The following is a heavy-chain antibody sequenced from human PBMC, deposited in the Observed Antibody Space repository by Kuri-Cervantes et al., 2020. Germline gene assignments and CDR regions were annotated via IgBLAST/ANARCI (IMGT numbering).Heavy chain of an antibody. CDR1: GFTFDDYA. Sequence: GGSLRLSCAASGFTFDDYAMFWVRQIPGTGLEWVSSVNWNGGTIVYADSVKGRFTISRDNAKNSLYLQMNSLRAEDTAFYYCAKAFGDIAVGYFDYWGQGTLVTVSS. CDR2: VNWNGGTI. CDR3: AKAFGDIAVGYFDY. V-gene: IGHV3-9*01. D-gene: IGHD6-19*01. J-gene: IGHJ4*02.